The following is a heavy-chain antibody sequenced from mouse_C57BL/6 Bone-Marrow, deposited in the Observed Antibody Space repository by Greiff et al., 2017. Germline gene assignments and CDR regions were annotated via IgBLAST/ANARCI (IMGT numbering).Heavy chain of an antibody. CDR3: ARGLLGWYFDV. CDR1: GYTFTSYW. CDR2: IHPNSGST. D-gene: IGHD2-3*01. J-gene: IGHJ1*03. Sequence: QVQLKQSGAELVKPGASVKLSCKASGYTFTSYWMHWVKQRPGQGLEWIGMIHPNSGSTNYNEKFKSKDTLTVDKSSSTAYMQLSSLTSEDSAVYYCARGLLGWYFDVWGTGTTVTVSS. V-gene: IGHV1-64*01.